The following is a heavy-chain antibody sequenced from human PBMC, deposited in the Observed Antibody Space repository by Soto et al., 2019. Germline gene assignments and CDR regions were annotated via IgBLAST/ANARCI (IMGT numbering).Heavy chain of an antibody. D-gene: IGHD3-3*01. CDR1: GFSLTTSGVG. J-gene: IGHJ4*02. CDR2: IYWDDDK. V-gene: IGHV2-5*02. CDR3: AHRVLRTVFGVVTTTAIYFDF. Sequence: QITLNESGPTQVKPRQTLTLTCTFSGFSLTTSGVGVGWIRQSPGKAPEWLALIYWDDDKRYSPSLKSRLTITKDTSKNQVVLTMAYLDPADTATYYCAHRVLRTVFGVVTTTAIYFDFWGQGTPVAVSS.